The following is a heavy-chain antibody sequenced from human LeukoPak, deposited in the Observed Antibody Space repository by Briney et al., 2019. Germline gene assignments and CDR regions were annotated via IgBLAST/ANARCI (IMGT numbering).Heavy chain of an antibody. CDR1: GFTFSGYE. CDR2: ISSSGSTI. J-gene: IGHJ4*02. CDR3: ARDPEDTAMVSFDY. V-gene: IGHV3-48*03. Sequence: GGSLRLSCAASGFTFSGYEMNWVRQAPGKGLEWVSYISSSGSTIYYADSVKGRFTISRDNAKNSLYLQMNSLRAEDTAVYYCARDPEDTAMVSFDYWGQGTLVTVSS. D-gene: IGHD5-18*01.